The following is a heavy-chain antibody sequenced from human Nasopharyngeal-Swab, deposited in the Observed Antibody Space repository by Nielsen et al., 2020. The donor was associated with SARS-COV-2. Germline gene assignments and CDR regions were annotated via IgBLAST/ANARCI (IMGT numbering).Heavy chain of an antibody. CDR2: IWYDGSNK. V-gene: IGHV3-33*01. Sequence: WIRQPPGKGLEWVAVIWYDGSNKYYADSVKGRFTIPRDNSKNTLYLQMNSLRAEDTAVYYCARVQNYCSGGSCSTLDAFDIWGQGTMVTVSS. J-gene: IGHJ3*02. CDR3: ARVQNYCSGGSCSTLDAFDI. D-gene: IGHD2-15*01.